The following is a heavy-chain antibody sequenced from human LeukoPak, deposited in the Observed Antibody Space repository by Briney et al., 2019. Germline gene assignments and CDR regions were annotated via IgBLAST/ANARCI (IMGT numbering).Heavy chain of an antibody. V-gene: IGHV4-34*01. CDR3: ARNLRYFDWLLRTNAFDF. CDR1: GGSFSGYY. D-gene: IGHD3-9*01. CDR2: INHSGST. J-gene: IGHJ3*01. Sequence: PSETLSLTCAVYGGSFSGYYWSWIRQPPGKGLEWIGEINHSGSTNYTPSLKSRVTISVDTSKNQFSLKLSSVTAADTAVYPCARNLRYFDWLLRTNAFDFWGQGTMVTVSS.